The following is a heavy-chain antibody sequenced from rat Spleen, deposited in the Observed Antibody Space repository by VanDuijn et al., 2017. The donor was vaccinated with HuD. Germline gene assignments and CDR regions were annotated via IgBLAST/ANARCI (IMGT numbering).Heavy chain of an antibody. CDR3: TTWFAY. V-gene: IGHV5-20*01. CDR2: ISHDGGST. CDR1: GFTFSDYH. Sequence: EVQLVESGGGLVQPGRSLKLSCAASGFTFSDYHMAWFRQAPTKGLEWVASISHDGGSTYYRDSVKGRFTISRDIAKSSLYLQMDSLRSEDTATYYCTTWFAYWGQGTLVTVSS. J-gene: IGHJ3*01.